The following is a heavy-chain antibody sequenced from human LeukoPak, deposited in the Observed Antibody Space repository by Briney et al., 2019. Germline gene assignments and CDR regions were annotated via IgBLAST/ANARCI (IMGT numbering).Heavy chain of an antibody. D-gene: IGHD3-10*01. Sequence: GSLRLSCAASGFTFSNYWMTWVRQAPGKGPEWVASIKQDGSEKYHVDSVRGRFTVSRDNPKNSLYLQMNSLRGEDTAVYYCATGINSGYWGQGTLVTVSS. CDR1: GFTFSNYW. CDR3: ATGINSGY. V-gene: IGHV3-7*01. CDR2: IKQDGSEK. J-gene: IGHJ4*02.